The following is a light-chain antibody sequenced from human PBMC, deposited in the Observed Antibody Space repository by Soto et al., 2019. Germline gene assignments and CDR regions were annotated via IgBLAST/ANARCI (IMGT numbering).Light chain of an antibody. Sequence: QSVLTQPPSASGTPGQRVTISCSGSSSNIGRNTVNWYQQLPGTAPTLLIYNNNQRPSGVPDRFPGSKSGTSASLALSGLHSEDDADYYCAAWDDRLNGLVFGTGTQVPVL. V-gene: IGLV1-44*01. CDR2: NNN. CDR3: AAWDDRLNGLV. J-gene: IGLJ1*01. CDR1: SSNIGRNT.